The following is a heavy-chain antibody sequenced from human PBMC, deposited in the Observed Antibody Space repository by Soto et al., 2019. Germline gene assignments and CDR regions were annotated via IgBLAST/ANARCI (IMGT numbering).Heavy chain of an antibody. J-gene: IGHJ4*02. CDR1: GYTFTGYY. V-gene: IGHV1-2*04. D-gene: IGHD4-17*01. Sequence: ASVKVSCKASGYTFTGYYMHWVRQAPGQGLEWMGWINPNSGGTNYAQKFQGWVTMTRDTSISTAYMELSRLRSDDTAVYYCAIRTLASKSYGDYHFDYWGQGTLVTVSS. CDR2: INPNSGGT. CDR3: AIRTLASKSYGDYHFDY.